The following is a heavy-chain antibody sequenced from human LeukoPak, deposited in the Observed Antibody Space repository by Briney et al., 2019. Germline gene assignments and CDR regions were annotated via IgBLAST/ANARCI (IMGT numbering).Heavy chain of an antibody. V-gene: IGHV3-74*01. CDR3: VRDGDDYNFDY. Sequence: GGSLRLSCAASGFTFRNYWMHWVRQAPGKGLVWVSRVKGDGSFTDYADSVKGRFTISRDNAKNTLYLQMYSLRAEYTAAYYCVRDGDDYNFDYWGQGSLVTVSS. CDR2: VKGDGSFT. CDR1: GFTFRNYW. D-gene: IGHD5-24*01. J-gene: IGHJ4*02.